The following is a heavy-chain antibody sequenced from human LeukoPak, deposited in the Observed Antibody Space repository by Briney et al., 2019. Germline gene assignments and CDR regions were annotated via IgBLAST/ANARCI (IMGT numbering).Heavy chain of an antibody. CDR2: IYYSGST. D-gene: IGHD3-22*01. J-gene: IGHJ4*02. CDR1: GGSISSYY. Sequence: SETLSLTCTVSGGSISSYYWSWIRRPPGKGLEWIGYIYYSGSTNYNPSLKSRVTISVDTSKNQFSLKLSSVTAADTAVYYCARSRYYDSSGYYPTTTNFDYWGQGTLVTVSS. CDR3: ARSRYYDSSGYYPTTTNFDY. V-gene: IGHV4-59*01.